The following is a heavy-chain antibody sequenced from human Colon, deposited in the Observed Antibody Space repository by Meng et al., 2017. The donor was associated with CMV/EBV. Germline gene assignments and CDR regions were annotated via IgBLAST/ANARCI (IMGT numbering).Heavy chain of an antibody. Sequence: SVKVSCKASGGTFSSYAISWVRQAPGQGLEWMGGIIPIFGIANYAQKFQGRVTITTDESTSTAYMELSSLRSKDTAVYYCARGTEGYYPDYWGQGTLSPSPQ. D-gene: IGHD3-22*01. CDR3: ARGTEGYYPDY. CDR1: GGTFSSYA. CDR2: IIPIFGIA. J-gene: IGHJ4*02. V-gene: IGHV1-69*05.